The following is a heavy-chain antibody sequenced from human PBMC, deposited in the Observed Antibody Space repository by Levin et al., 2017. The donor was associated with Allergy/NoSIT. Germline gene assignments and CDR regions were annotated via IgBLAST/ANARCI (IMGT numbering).Heavy chain of an antibody. CDR1: GYTFTGYY. V-gene: IGHV1-2*02. CDR2: INPNSGGT. J-gene: IGHJ6*02. Sequence: ASVKVSCKASGYTFTGYYMHWVRQAPGQGLEWMGWINPNSGGTNYAQKFQGRVTMTRDTSISTAYMELSRLRSDDTAVYYCAGDQLWFGELSYYGMDVWAKGPRSPSP. D-gene: IGHD3-10*01. CDR3: AGDQLWFGELSYYGMDV.